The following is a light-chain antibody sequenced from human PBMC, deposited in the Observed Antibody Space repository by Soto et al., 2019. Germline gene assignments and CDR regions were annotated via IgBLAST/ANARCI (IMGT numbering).Light chain of an antibody. J-gene: IGKJ5*01. CDR1: QSVSNY. CDR3: QQYINWPIT. V-gene: IGKV3-11*01. Sequence: EIVLTQSPVTLSLYQGEGATLSCRASQSVSNYLAWYQQKPGQAPRLLIYDVSTRATGIPDRFSGSGSGTDFTLTFSSLEPEDFAVYYCQQYINWPITFGQGTRLEI. CDR2: DVS.